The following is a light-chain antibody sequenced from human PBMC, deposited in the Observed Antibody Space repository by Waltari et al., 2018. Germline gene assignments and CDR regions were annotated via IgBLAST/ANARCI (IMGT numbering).Light chain of an antibody. V-gene: IGLV1-40*01. CDR1: SSNFGAGYD. CDR3: QSFDSSLSASV. CDR2: GNP. J-gene: IGLJ3*02. Sequence: QSVLTQPPSMSGAPGQKVTIPCTGGSSNFGAGYDVHWYQQFPGAAPKLLIFGNPTRASGFPCRFSGSKSGTSASLAIAGLQSEDEAVYYCQSFDSSLSASVFGGGTKLTVL.